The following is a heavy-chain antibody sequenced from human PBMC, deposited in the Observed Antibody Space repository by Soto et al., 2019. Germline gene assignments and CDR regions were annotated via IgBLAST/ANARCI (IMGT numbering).Heavy chain of an antibody. CDR3: ATDIAARRYYYYGMDV. CDR2: IYSGGST. CDR1: GFTVSSNY. V-gene: IGHV3-53*01. D-gene: IGHD6-13*01. Sequence: SLRLSCAASGFTVSSNYMSWVRQAPGKGLEWVSVIYSGGSTYYADSVKGRFTISRDNSKNTLYLQMNSLRAEDTAVYYCATDIAARRYYYYGMDVWGQGTTVTVSS. J-gene: IGHJ6*02.